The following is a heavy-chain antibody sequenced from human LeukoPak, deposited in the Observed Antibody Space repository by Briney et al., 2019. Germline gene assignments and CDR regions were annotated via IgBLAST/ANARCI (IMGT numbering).Heavy chain of an antibody. J-gene: IGHJ5*02. Sequence: GGSLRLSCAASGFTFSSYSMNWVRQAPGKGLEWVSSISSSSSYIYYADSVKGRFTISRDNAKNSLYLQMNSLRAGDTAVYYCARRRQIAVAGGDWFDPWGQGTLVTVSS. CDR2: ISSSSSYI. CDR3: ARRRQIAVAGGDWFDP. D-gene: IGHD6-19*01. CDR1: GFTFSSYS. V-gene: IGHV3-21*01.